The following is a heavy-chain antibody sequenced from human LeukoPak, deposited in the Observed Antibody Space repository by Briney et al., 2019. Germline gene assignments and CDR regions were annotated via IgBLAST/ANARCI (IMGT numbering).Heavy chain of an antibody. Sequence: ASVEVSCKASGYTFTSYAMHWVRQAPGQRLEWMGWINAGNGNTKYSQKFQGRVTITRDTSASTAYMELSSLRSEDTAVYYCARDEYYYGSGSPPFDYWGQGTLVTVSS. CDR2: INAGNGNT. CDR3: ARDEYYYGSGSPPFDY. V-gene: IGHV1-3*01. CDR1: GYTFTSYA. J-gene: IGHJ4*02. D-gene: IGHD3-10*01.